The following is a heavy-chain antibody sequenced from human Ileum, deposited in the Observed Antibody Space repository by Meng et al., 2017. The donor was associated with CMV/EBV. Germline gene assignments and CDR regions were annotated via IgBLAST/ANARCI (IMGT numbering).Heavy chain of an antibody. CDR3: AKHGVGSFYNWFDP. D-gene: IGHD6-13*01. Sequence: PGFTFSNYAMTWVRQAPGKGLEWVSTISTGGGSTSYADSVKGRFTISRDNSKNTLYLQMNSLRAEDTAVYYCAKHGVGSFYNWFDPWGQGTLVTVSS. J-gene: IGHJ5*02. CDR2: ISTGGGST. CDR1: GFTFSNYA. V-gene: IGHV3-23*01.